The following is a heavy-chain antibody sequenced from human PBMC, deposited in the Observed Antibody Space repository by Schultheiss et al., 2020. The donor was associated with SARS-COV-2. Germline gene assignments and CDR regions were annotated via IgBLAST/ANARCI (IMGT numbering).Heavy chain of an antibody. V-gene: IGHV3-30-3*01. CDR2: ISYDGSNK. J-gene: IGHJ4*02. CDR3: ARDNQLLYNFDY. Sequence: GGSLRLSCAASGFTFSSYAMHWVRQAPGKGLEWVAVISYDGSNKYYADSVKGRFTISRDNAKNSLYLQMNSLRAEDTAVYYCARDNQLLYNFDYWGQGTLVTVSS. CDR1: GFTFSSYA. D-gene: IGHD2-2*02.